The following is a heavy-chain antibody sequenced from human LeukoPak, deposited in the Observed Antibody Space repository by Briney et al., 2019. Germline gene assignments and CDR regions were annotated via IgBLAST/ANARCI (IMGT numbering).Heavy chain of an antibody. CDR2: IYYSGST. CDR3: ARERGRYCSGGSCCSPAYYYMDV. V-gene: IGHV4-39*02. Sequence: SETLSLTCSVSGDSISTSSYYWGWIRQPPGKGLEWIGTIYYSGSTYYNPSLTSRVTISVDTSKNQFSLKLSSVTAADTAVYYCARERGRYCSGGSCCSPAYYYMDVWGKGTTVTISS. J-gene: IGHJ6*03. D-gene: IGHD2-15*01. CDR1: GDSISTSSYY.